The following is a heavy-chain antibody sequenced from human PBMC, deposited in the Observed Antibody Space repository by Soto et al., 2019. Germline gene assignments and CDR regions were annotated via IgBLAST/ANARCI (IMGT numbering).Heavy chain of an antibody. CDR3: ARDRSVTIFGAPDY. CDR2: ISSSSSYI. V-gene: IGHV3-21*01. J-gene: IGHJ4*02. D-gene: IGHD3-3*01. CDR1: GFTFSSYS. Sequence: VGSLRLSCAASGFTFSSYSMNWVRQAPGKGLEWVSSISSSSSYIYYADSVKGRFTISRDNAKNSLYLQMNSLRAEDTAVYYCARDRSVTIFGAPDYWGQGTLVTVSS.